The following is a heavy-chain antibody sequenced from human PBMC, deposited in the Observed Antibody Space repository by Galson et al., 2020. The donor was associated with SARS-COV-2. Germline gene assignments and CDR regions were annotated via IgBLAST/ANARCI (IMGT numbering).Heavy chain of an antibody. D-gene: IGHD3-22*01. J-gene: IGHJ4*02. CDR1: GFTFGDSA. V-gene: IGHV3-49*03. CDR3: TGARYYYNSSGYYEKRVLFDY. Sequence: VQAGGSLRLSCTASGFTFGDSAMSWFRQAPGKGLEWVGFIRSTAYGGTTEYAASVKGRFTISRDDSKSIAYLQMNSLKTEDTAVYYCTGARYYYNSSGYYEKRVLFDYWGQGTLVTVSS. CDR2: IRSTAYGGTT.